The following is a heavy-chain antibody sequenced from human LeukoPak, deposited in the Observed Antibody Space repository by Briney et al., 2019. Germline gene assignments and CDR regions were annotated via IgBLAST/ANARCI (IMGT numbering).Heavy chain of an antibody. CDR1: GFTFSSYA. Sequence: GGSLRLSCSASGFTFSSYAMHWVRQAPGKGLQYVSVITGNGGDTHYADSVKGRFTISRDNSKNTLYLQMNSLRAEDTAVYYCAKDGSYFQFFDYWGQGTLVTVSS. CDR2: ITGNGGDT. V-gene: IGHV3-64*04. J-gene: IGHJ4*02. D-gene: IGHD1-26*01. CDR3: AKDGSYFQFFDY.